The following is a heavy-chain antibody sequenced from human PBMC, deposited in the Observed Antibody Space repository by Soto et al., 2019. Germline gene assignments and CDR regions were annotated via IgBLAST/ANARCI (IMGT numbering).Heavy chain of an antibody. J-gene: IGHJ4*02. CDR2: IYSGGST. Sequence: GGSLRLSCAASGFTVSSNYMSWVRQAPGKGLEWGSVIYSGGSTYYADSVKGRFTISRDNSKNTLYLQMNSLRAEDTAVYYCAREEVGATTSFDYWGQGTLVTVSS. CDR1: GFTVSSNY. D-gene: IGHD1-26*01. CDR3: AREEVGATTSFDY. V-gene: IGHV3-66*01.